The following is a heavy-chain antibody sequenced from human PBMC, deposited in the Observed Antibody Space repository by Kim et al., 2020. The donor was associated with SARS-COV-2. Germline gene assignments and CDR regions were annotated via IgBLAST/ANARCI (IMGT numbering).Heavy chain of an antibody. V-gene: IGHV4-31*03. CDR2: IYNSGST. D-gene: IGHD6-6*01. J-gene: IGHJ4*01. CDR3: AGARQGPLVPTHFDV. CDR1: GSSISSNCFY. Sequence: SETLSLTCSVSGSSISSNCFYWTWLRPRPDNGLEWIGFIYNSGSTYYSPSLKSRVTISLATSKNQFSLKLTSVTAADTAVYFCAGARQGPLVPTHFDVWGHGSLVTFYS.